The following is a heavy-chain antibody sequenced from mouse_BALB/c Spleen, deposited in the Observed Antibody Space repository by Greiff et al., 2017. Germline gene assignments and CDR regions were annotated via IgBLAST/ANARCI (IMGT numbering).Heavy chain of an antibody. D-gene: IGHD1-1*01. J-gene: IGHJ2*01. V-gene: IGHV1-18*01. CDR1: GYTFTDYN. Sequence: VQLKQSGPELVKPGASVKIPCKASGYTFTDYNLDWVKQSHGKSLEWIGDINPNNGGTIYNQKFKGKATLTVDKSSSTAYMELCSLTSEDTAVYYCARNLYYSSSYFDYWGQGTTLTVSS. CDR2: INPNNGGT. CDR3: ARNLYYSSSYFDY.